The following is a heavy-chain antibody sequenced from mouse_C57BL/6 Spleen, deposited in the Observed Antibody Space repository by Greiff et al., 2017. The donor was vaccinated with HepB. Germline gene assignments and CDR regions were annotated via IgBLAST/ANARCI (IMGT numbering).Heavy chain of an antibody. V-gene: IGHV14-3*01. D-gene: IGHD2-1*01. CDR2: IDPANGNT. Sequence: VQLQQSVAELVRPGASVKLSCTASGFNFTNSYMHWVKQRPEQGLEWIGRIDPANGNTKYAPKFQGKATITADTSSNTAYMQLSSLTSEDAAIYCCARLDKGNFVDWGQGTTLTVSS. CDR3: ARLDKGNFVD. CDR1: GFNFTNSY. J-gene: IGHJ2*01.